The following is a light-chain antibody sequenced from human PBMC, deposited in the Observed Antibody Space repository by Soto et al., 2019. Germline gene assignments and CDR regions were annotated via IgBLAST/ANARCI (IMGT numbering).Light chain of an antibody. CDR1: QSLLNSANDKIH. J-gene: IGKJ4*01. CDR2: RAS. CDR3: QQYFSAHLT. V-gene: IGKV4-1*01. Sequence: DIVMTQSPASLAVSLGERATINCKSSQSLLNSANDKIHLAWYQQKPGQPPKLLIRRASTRDFGVPDRFSGSGSGTDFSLTINSRQAEDVVTYYYQQYFSAHLTFGGGTKVEI.